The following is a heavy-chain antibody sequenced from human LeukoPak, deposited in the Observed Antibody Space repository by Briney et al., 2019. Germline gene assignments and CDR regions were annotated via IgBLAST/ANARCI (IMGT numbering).Heavy chain of an antibody. CDR2: ISYDGSNK. D-gene: IGHD6-19*01. Sequence: GGSLRLSCAASGFTFSSYGMHWVRQAPGKGLEWVAVISYDGSNKYYADSVKGRFTISRDNSKNTLYLQMNSLRAEDTAVYYCARESSSGRSNWFDPWGQGTLVTVSS. J-gene: IGHJ5*02. V-gene: IGHV3-30*03. CDR1: GFTFSSYG. CDR3: ARESSSGRSNWFDP.